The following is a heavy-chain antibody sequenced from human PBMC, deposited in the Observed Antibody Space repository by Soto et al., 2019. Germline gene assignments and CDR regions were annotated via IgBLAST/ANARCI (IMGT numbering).Heavy chain of an antibody. CDR2: ISSSSSYI. Sequence: GASLKISCAASGFTFSSYSMNWVRQAPGKGLEWVSSISSSSSYIYYADSVKGRFTISRDNAKNSLYLQMNSLRAEDTAVYYCARDLAVAGLYYYYYYGMDVWGQGTTVTVSS. D-gene: IGHD6-19*01. J-gene: IGHJ6*02. CDR3: ARDLAVAGLYYYYYYGMDV. CDR1: GFTFSSYS. V-gene: IGHV3-21*01.